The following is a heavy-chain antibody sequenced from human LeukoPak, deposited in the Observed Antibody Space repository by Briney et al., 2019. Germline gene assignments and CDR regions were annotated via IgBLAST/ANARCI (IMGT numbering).Heavy chain of an antibody. CDR3: AKDTADYCALGTCSGGFDS. D-gene: IGHD3-10*02. Sequence: GGSLRLSCAASGFIFDDYVTHWVRQVPGKGLEWVSRISWDGGNIYYADSVKGRFTISRDNSKNSLYLQMNSLKTEDTALYYCAKDTADYCALGTCSGGFDSWGQGTLVTVSS. CDR1: GFIFDDYV. J-gene: IGHJ4*02. V-gene: IGHV3-43D*03. CDR2: ISWDGGNI.